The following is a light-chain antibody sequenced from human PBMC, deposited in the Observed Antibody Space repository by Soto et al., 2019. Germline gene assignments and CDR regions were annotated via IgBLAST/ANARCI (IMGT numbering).Light chain of an antibody. J-gene: IGLJ1*01. Sequence: QSALTQSRSVSGSPGQSVTISCTGTSSDVGGYKYVSWYQQHPGKAPKLMIYDVRKRPSGVPDRFSGSKSDNTASLTISGLQAEDEADYYCCSYAGRYTYVFGTGTKLTVL. CDR1: SSDVGGYKY. CDR3: CSYAGRYTYV. CDR2: DVR. V-gene: IGLV2-11*01.